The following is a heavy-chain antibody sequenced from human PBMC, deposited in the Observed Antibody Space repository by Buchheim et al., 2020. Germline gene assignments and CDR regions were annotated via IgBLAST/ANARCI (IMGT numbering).Heavy chain of an antibody. CDR1: GFTFSSYW. Sequence: EVQLVESGGGLVQPGGSLRLSCAASGFTFSSYWISWVRQAPGKGLEWVANIKQDGSEKYYVDSVKGRFTISRDNAKNSLYLQMNSLRAEDTAVYYCARDQGPSKWELLQVYWGQGTL. CDR2: IKQDGSEK. CDR3: ARDQGPSKWELLQVY. V-gene: IGHV3-7*01. D-gene: IGHD1-26*01. J-gene: IGHJ4*02.